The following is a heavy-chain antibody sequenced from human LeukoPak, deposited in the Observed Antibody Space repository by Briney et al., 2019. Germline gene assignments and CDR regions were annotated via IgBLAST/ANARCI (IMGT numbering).Heavy chain of an antibody. Sequence: PGGSLRLSCAASGFTFSTYWTTWVRQAPGKGLEWVANINQDGSKKYYVDSVKGRFTISRDNAKNSLYLQMNSPRAEDTAVYYCARDAPPCDFWGQGTLVTVSS. V-gene: IGHV3-7*01. CDR1: GFTFSTYW. J-gene: IGHJ4*02. CDR2: INQDGSKK. CDR3: ARDAPPCDF.